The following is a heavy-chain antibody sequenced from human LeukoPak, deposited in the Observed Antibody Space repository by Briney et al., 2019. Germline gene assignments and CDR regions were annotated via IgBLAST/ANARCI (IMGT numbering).Heavy chain of an antibody. V-gene: IGHV1-69*13. J-gene: IGHJ4*02. Sequence: SVKVSCKASGGTFSSYAISWVRQACGQGLEWMGGIIPIFGTANYAQKCQGRVTITADESTSTAYMELSSLRSEDTAVYYCARDDYESSGYYFDYWGQGTLVTVSS. CDR2: IIPIFGTA. D-gene: IGHD3-22*01. CDR1: GGTFSSYA. CDR3: ARDDYESSGYYFDY.